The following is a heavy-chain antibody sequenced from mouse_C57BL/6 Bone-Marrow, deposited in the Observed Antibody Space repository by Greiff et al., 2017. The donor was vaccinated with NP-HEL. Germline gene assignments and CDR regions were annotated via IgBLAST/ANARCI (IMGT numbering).Heavy chain of an antibody. Sequence: VQLQQPGAELVKPGASVKVSCKASGYTFTSYWMHWVKQRPGQGLEWIGRIHPSDSDTNYNQKFKGKATLTVDKSSSTAYMQLSSLTSEDSAVYYCAIGKAALGFAYWGQGTLVTVSA. CDR3: AIGKAALGFAY. CDR2: IHPSDSDT. V-gene: IGHV1-74*01. J-gene: IGHJ3*01. CDR1: GYTFTSYW.